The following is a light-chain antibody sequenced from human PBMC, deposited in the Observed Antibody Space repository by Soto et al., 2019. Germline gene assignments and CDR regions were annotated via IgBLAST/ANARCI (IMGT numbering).Light chain of an antibody. CDR2: DVT. Sequence: QSALTQPASVSGSPGQSITISCTGTSSDVGGYNYVSWYQQDPGKAPKLLICDVTNRPSGVSNRFSRSKSGNTASLTISGLQTEDAADYYCSSFASSIPLVFGGGTKQTVL. CDR1: SSDVGGYNY. CDR3: SSFASSIPLV. V-gene: IGLV2-14*03. J-gene: IGLJ2*01.